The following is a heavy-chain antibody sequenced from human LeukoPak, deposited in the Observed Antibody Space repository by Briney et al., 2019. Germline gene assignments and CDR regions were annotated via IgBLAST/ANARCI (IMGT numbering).Heavy chain of an antibody. D-gene: IGHD2-2*01. CDR2: MNPNRGNT. J-gene: IGHJ5*02. CDR3: ARARYGYRSSTSGSPEIAFDP. V-gene: IGHV1-8*01. Sequence: GATVKLSCKASGHTFTSYDINWVRHASGQALEWMGWMNPNRGNTGYAQKFEGGVTVTRNTSLSTAHMELSSLRSEHTAVFFCARARYGYRSSTSGSPEIAFDPWGQGTLFTVSS. CDR1: GHTFTSYD.